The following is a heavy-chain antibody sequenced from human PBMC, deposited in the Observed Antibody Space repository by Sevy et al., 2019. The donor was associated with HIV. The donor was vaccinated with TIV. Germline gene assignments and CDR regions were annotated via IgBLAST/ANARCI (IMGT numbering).Heavy chain of an antibody. D-gene: IGHD2-2*01. Sequence: SETLSLTCAVYGGSFSGYYWSWIRQPPGKGLEWIGEINHSGSTNYNPSLKSRVTISVDTSKNQFSLKLSSVTAADTGVYYCARHCRSTSCSHAFDIWGEGTMVTVSS. CDR1: GGSFSGYY. CDR2: INHSGST. CDR3: ARHCRSTSCSHAFDI. J-gene: IGHJ3*02. V-gene: IGHV4-34*01.